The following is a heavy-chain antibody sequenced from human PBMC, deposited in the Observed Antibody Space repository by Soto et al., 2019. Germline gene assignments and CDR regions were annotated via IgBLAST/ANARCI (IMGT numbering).Heavy chain of an antibody. CDR1: GYTFTDYI. D-gene: IGHD5-12*01. Sequence: QVQLVQSGTEVRAPGASVKVSCKAIGYTFTDYIITWVRQAPGHGLESMGWINTYNGYTNYAQNVQGRVTMSTDTSSSTAYLELRNLRSDDTALYCCARDQGCGFFDSSWGQGTLVTVSS. J-gene: IGHJ4*02. CDR3: ARDQGCGFFDSS. CDR2: INTYNGYT. V-gene: IGHV1-18*01.